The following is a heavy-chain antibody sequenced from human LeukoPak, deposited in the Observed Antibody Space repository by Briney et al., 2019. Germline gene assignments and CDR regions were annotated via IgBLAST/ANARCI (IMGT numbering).Heavy chain of an antibody. J-gene: IGHJ6*02. D-gene: IGHD1-26*01. Sequence: GGSLRLSCAASGFTVSSNYMSWVRQAPGKGLEWVSVIYSGGSTYYADSVKGRFTISRDNSKNTLYLQMNSLRAEDTAVYYCARDNEWEPWYGMDVWGQGTTVTVS. CDR3: ARDNEWEPWYGMDV. CDR2: IYSGGST. V-gene: IGHV3-66*01. CDR1: GFTVSSNY.